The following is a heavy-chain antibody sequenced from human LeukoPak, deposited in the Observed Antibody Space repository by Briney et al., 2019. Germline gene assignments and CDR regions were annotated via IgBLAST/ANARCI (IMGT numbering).Heavy chain of an antibody. J-gene: IGHJ4*02. CDR3: ARVWKKGGSPTGDY. CDR1: GGSFSGYY. V-gene: IGHV4-34*01. D-gene: IGHD1-1*01. Sequence: MASETLSLTCAVYGGSFSGYYWSWIRQPPGKGLEWIGEINHSGSTNYNPSLKSRVTISVDTSKNQFSLKLSSVTTADTAVYYCARVWKKGGSPTGDYWGQGTLVTVSS. CDR2: INHSGST.